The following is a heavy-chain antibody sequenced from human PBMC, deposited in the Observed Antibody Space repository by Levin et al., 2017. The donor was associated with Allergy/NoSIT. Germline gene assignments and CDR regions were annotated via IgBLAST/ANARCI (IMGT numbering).Heavy chain of an antibody. D-gene: IGHD3-10*01. CDR1: GFTFSSYS. CDR3: ASEKVYYGSGAWG. Sequence: PGGSLRLSCAASGFTFSSYSMNWVRQAPGKGLEWVSSISSSSSYIYYADSVKGRFTISRDNAKNSLYLQMNSLRAEDTAVYYCASEKVYYGSGAWGWGQGTLVTVSS. J-gene: IGHJ4*02. CDR2: ISSSSSYI. V-gene: IGHV3-21*01.